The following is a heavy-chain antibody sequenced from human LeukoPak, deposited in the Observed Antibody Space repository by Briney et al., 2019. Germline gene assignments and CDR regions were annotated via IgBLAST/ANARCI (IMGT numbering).Heavy chain of an antibody. J-gene: IGHJ4*02. CDR1: GGSISSYY. V-gene: IGHV4-59*01. Sequence: SETLSLTCTVSGGSISSYYWSWIRQPPGKGLEWIGYIYYSGSTNYNPSLKSRVTISVDTSKDQFSLKLSSVTAADTAVYYCARVAPQGGYSYGYYFDYWGQGTLVTVSS. CDR2: IYYSGST. D-gene: IGHD5-18*01. CDR3: ARVAPQGGYSYGYYFDY.